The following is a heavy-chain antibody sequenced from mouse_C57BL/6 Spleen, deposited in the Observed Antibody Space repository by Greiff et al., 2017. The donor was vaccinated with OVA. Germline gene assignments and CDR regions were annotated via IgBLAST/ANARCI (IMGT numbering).Heavy chain of an antibody. CDR3: ARAGPYGSSYGYAMDY. CDR2: IYPGDGDT. Sequence: QVQLQQSGPELVKPGASVKISCKASGYAFSSSWMNWVKQRPGKGLEWIGRIYPGDGDTNYNGKFKGKATLTADKSSSTAYMQLSSLTSEDSAVYFCARAGPYGSSYGYAMDYWGQGTSVTVSS. CDR1: GYAFSSSW. V-gene: IGHV1-82*01. J-gene: IGHJ4*01. D-gene: IGHD1-1*01.